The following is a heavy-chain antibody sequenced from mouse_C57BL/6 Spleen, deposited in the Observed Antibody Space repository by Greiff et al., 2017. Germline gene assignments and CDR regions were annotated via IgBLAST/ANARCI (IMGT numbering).Heavy chain of an antibody. D-gene: IGHD4-1*01. CDR3: ARDLLANWDESLFAY. J-gene: IGHJ3*01. CDR2: ISDGGSYT. Sequence: EVQLVESGGGLVKPGGSLKLSCAASGFTFSSYAMSWVRQTPEKRLEWVATISDGGSYTYYPDNVKGRFTISRDNAKNNLYLQMSHLKSEDTAMYYCARDLLANWDESLFAYWGQGTLVTVSA. V-gene: IGHV5-4*01. CDR1: GFTFSSYA.